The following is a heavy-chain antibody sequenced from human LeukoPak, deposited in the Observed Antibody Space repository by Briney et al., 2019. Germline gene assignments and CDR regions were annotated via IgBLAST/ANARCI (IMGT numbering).Heavy chain of an antibody. CDR3: GAGLLDY. CDR2: ITTGSRTI. V-gene: IGHV3-48*01. J-gene: IGHJ4*02. Sequence: PGGSLRLSCAPSGFTFRNYSMNWVRQAPGKGLEWISYITTGSRTIYYADSVKGRFTVSRDNAKSSLYLQMNSLTAEDTAVYFCGAGLLDYWGQGTLVTVSS. CDR1: GFTFRNYS.